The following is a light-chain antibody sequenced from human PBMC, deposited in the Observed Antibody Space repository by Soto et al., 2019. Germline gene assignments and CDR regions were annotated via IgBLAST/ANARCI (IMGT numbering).Light chain of an antibody. CDR1: QGISNY. CDR2: AAS. J-gene: IGKJ3*01. Sequence: DIQMTQSPSSLSAFVGDSVTFTCRASQGISNYLAWYHQKPGKVPKLLVYAASTLHSQVPSRISVSGSVTEFTLTIRSLQPEDVGTYYCQHYHSPPFTFGPGTKLEIK. CDR3: QHYHSPPFT. V-gene: IGKV1-27*01.